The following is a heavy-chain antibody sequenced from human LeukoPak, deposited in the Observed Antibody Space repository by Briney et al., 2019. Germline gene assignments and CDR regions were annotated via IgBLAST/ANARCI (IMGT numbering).Heavy chain of an antibody. V-gene: IGHV3-21*01. Sequence: GGSLRLSCAASGFTFSSYSMNWVRQAPGKGLEWVSSISSSSSYIYYADSVKGRFTISRHNAKNSPYLQMNSLRAEDTAVYYCASSTTVTNPFDYWGQGTLVTVSS. CDR2: ISSSSSYI. CDR3: ASSTTVTNPFDY. D-gene: IGHD4-17*01. J-gene: IGHJ4*02. CDR1: GFTFSSYS.